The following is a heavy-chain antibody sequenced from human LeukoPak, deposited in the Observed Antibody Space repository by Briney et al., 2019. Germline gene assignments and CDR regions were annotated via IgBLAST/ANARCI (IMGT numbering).Heavy chain of an antibody. Sequence: ASVKVSCKTSGYTFTTYYMHWVRQAPGQGLEWMGWINPDSGDTNYAQKFQGRVSMTRDTSISTAYLELSRLRSDDTATYYCASIRASFDHWGQGTLVTVSS. CDR2: INPDSGDT. J-gene: IGHJ4*02. CDR1: GYTFTTYY. V-gene: IGHV1-2*02. CDR3: ASIRASFDH.